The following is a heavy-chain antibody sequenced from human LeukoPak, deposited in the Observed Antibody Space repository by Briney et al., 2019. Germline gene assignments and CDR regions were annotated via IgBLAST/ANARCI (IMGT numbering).Heavy chain of an antibody. V-gene: IGHV4-59*01. CDR2: IYYSGST. J-gene: IGHJ4*02. D-gene: IGHD5-18*01. Sequence: SETLSLTCTVSGGSISSYYWSWIRQPPGKGLEWIGYIYYSGSTNYNPSLKSRVTISVDTSKNQFSLKLSSMTAADTAVYYCARGGGRGYSYGYIDYWGQGTLVTVSS. CDR3: ARGGGRGYSYGYIDY. CDR1: GGSISSYY.